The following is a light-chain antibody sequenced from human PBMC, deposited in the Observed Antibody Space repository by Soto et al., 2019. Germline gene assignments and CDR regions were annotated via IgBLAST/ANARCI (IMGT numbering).Light chain of an antibody. CDR2: DHN. V-gene: IGLV1-51*01. CDR3: GTWDTSLPACV. CDR1: ASNIGNNS. J-gene: IGLJ1*01. Sequence: QSVLTQPPSVSAAPGQRVTISCSGSASNIGNNSVSWYQQLPGAAPKLLIYDHNNRPSGIPDRFSGSKSGTSATLGTTGLQTGDEADYYCGTWDTSLPACVFGPGTKVTVL.